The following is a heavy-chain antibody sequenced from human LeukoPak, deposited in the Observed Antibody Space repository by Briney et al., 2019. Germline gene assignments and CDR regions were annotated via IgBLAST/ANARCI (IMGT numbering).Heavy chain of an antibody. CDR1: GFTVSSNY. CDR2: IYSGGST. CDR3: ARGFGYYDSSGEDAFDI. J-gene: IGHJ3*02. V-gene: IGHV3-66*01. Sequence: GGSPRLSCAASGFTVSSNYMSWVHQAPGKGLEWVSVIYSGGSTYYADSVKGRLTISRDNSKNTLYLQMNSLRAEDTAVYYCARGFGYYDSSGEDAFDIWGQGTMVTVSS. D-gene: IGHD3-22*01.